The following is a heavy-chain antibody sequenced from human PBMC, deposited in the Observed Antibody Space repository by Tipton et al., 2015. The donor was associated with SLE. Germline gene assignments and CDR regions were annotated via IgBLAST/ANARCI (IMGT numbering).Heavy chain of an antibody. CDR2: IYNSYDT. V-gene: IGHV4-39*07. D-gene: IGHD6-19*01. CDR1: DDSISTTRYF. Sequence: TLSLTCTVSDDSISTTRYFWEWIRQPPGKGLEWIGTIYNSYDTFQNPSLESRVTISVDTSKNQFSLKLNSATAADTAVYYCMGRSSSGLRDFDSWGQGTLVTISS. CDR3: MGRSSSGLRDFDS. J-gene: IGHJ4*02.